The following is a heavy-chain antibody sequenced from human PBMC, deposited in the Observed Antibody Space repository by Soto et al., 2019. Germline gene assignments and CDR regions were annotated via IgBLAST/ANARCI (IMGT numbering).Heavy chain of an antibody. CDR2: IYYSGST. Sequence: PSETLSLTCTVSGGSISSGDYYWSWIRQPPGKGLEWIGYIYYSGSTYYNPSFKSRVTISVDTSKNQFSLKLSSVTAADTAVYYCARTGRYDSSGYRDYWGQGTLVTVSS. V-gene: IGHV4-30-4*01. J-gene: IGHJ4*02. CDR1: GGSISSGDYY. D-gene: IGHD3-22*01. CDR3: ARTGRYDSSGYRDY.